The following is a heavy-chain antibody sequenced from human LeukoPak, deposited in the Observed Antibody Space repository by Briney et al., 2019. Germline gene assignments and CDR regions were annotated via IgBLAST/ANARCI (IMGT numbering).Heavy chain of an antibody. CDR2: IYPGDSDT. Sequence: GESLKISCKGSGYSFTSYWIGWVRQMPGKGLEWMGIIYPGDSDTRYSPSFQGQVTISADKSISTAYLQWSSLKASDTAMYYCARPSGITSSRAFAFDIWGQGTMVTVSS. CDR3: ARPSGITSSRAFAFDI. V-gene: IGHV5-51*01. CDR1: GYSFTSYW. J-gene: IGHJ3*02. D-gene: IGHD3-10*01.